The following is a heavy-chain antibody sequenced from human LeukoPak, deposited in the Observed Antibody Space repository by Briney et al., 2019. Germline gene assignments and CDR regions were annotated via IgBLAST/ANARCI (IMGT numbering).Heavy chain of an antibody. Sequence: GGSLRLSCAASGFTFSTYGMHWVRQAPGKGLEWVADISYDGSNKYYADSVKGRFTISRDNSKNTLYLQMNSLRAEDTAVYYCAKDSRITMIVVVITTIDYWGQGTLVTVSS. V-gene: IGHV3-33*05. D-gene: IGHD3-22*01. CDR3: AKDSRITMIVVVITTIDY. CDR2: ISYDGSNK. CDR1: GFTFSTYG. J-gene: IGHJ4*02.